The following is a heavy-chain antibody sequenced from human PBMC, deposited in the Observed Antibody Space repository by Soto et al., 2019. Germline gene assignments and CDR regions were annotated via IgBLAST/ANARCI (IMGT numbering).Heavy chain of an antibody. Sequence: QVQLVQSGAEVKKPGSSVKVSCKTSGGTFSSYSVSWVRQAPGQGLEWMGGIIPIFGIPTYAQKFQVRVTISADESTSTASMELSGLRSEDTANYYCTRGHGFNGAAFDYWAQGTLVTLSS. CDR1: GGTFSSYS. CDR2: IIPIFGIP. V-gene: IGHV1-69*01. CDR3: TRGHGFNGAAFDY. D-gene: IGHD2-8*01. J-gene: IGHJ4*02.